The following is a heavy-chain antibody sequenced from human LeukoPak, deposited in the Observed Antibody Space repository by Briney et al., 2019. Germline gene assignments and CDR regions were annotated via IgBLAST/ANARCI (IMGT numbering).Heavy chain of an antibody. CDR3: ARAPRGLHCSGGSCYPYAFDY. V-gene: IGHV3-20*04. D-gene: IGHD2-15*01. Sequence: GGSLRLSCEASGFTFDDYGMSWVRQAPGKGLEWVSGINWNGGSTGYADSVKGRFTISRDNAKNSLYLQMNSLSAEDTALYYCARAPRGLHCSGGSCYPYAFDYWGQGILVTVSS. CDR1: GFTFDDYG. J-gene: IGHJ4*02. CDR2: INWNGGST.